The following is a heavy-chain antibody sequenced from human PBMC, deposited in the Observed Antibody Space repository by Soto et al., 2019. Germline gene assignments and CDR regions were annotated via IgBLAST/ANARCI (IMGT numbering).Heavy chain of an antibody. Sequence: QVQLQQWGAGLLKPSETLSLTCAVYGGSFSGYYWSWIRQPPGKGLGWIGEINHSGSTNYNPSLKSRVTISVDTSKNQFSLKLSSVTAADTAVYYCARAPLGSGFFGAFDIWGQGTMVTVSS. CDR1: GGSFSGYY. J-gene: IGHJ3*02. V-gene: IGHV4-34*01. CDR3: ARAPLGSGFFGAFDI. CDR2: INHSGST. D-gene: IGHD3-3*01.